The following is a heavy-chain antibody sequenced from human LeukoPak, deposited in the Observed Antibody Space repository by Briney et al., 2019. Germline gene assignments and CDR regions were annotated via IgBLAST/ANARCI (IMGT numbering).Heavy chain of an antibody. CDR1: GGTFSSYA. CDR3: ARGLHYYGSGSYYKAGYYGMDV. V-gene: IGHV1-69*04. D-gene: IGHD3-10*01. Sequence: ASVKVSCKASGGTFSSYAISWVRQAPGQGLEGRGRIIPILGIANYAQKFQGRVTITADKSTSTAYMELSSLRSEDTDVYYCARGLHYYGSGSYYKAGYYGMDVWGQGTTVTVSS. J-gene: IGHJ6*02. CDR2: IIPILGIA.